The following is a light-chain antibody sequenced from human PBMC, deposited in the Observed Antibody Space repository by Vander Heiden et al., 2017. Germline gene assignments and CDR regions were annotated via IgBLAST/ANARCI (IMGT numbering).Light chain of an antibody. CDR1: QNIKNY. CDR2: ATS. CDR3: QQSYSAPLT. Sequence: DIQMTQSPSSLPASVGDRVTITCRASQNIKNYLNWYQQKPGKAPNLLIYATSSLQSGVPSRFSGSGSGTDFTLTISTLQPEDSATYYCQQSYSAPLTFGGGTKVEIK. J-gene: IGKJ4*02. V-gene: IGKV1-39*01.